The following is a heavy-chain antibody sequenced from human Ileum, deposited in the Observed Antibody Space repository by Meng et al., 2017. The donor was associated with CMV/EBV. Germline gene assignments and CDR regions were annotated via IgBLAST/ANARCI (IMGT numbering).Heavy chain of an antibody. CDR1: GFALMNYW. J-gene: IGHJ4*02. CDR2: ISFDGSST. Sequence: ELGVSGGGLCQAGGCVRRACTASGFALMNYWVKWVRQAPGQGVVWVASISFDGSSTNYADSVKGRFTMSRDNAKNTMYLQMNSVRVDDTAMYYCARTNNADYWGQGTLVTVSS. CDR3: ARTNNADY. D-gene: IGHD1-14*01. V-gene: IGHV3-74*01.